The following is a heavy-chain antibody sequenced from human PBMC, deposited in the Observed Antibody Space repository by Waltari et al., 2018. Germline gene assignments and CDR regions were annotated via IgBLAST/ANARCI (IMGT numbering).Heavy chain of an antibody. D-gene: IGHD3-22*01. Sequence: QVQLQESGPGLVKPSQTLSLTCTVSGGSISSGSYYWSWIRQPAGKGLEWIGRIYTSGSTNYNPSRKSRVTISVDTSKNQFSLKLSSVTAADTAVYYCASRIDYYDSSGDYWGQGTLVTVSS. CDR2: IYTSGST. CDR3: ASRIDYYDSSGDY. V-gene: IGHV4-61*02. J-gene: IGHJ4*02. CDR1: GGSISSGSYY.